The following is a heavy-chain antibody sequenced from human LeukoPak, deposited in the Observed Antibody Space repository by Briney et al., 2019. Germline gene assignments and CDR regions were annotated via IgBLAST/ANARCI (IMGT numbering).Heavy chain of an antibody. D-gene: IGHD3-22*01. V-gene: IGHV3-21*01. CDR3: ARPRAFDTRDFDS. CDR1: GFTFSSYS. J-gene: IGHJ4*02. Sequence: NPGGSLRLSCVVSGFTFSSYSMNWVRQAPGKGLEWVSSISSSSDYIYYAESLKGRFTISRDNAKNSLYLQMNSLRAEDTAVYYCARPRAFDTRDFDSWGQGTLVTVSS. CDR2: ISSSSDYI.